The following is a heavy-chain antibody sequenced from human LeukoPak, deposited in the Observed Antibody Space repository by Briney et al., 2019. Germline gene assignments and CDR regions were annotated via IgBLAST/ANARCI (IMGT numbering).Heavy chain of an antibody. CDR3: ARGGSSGWYYFDY. Sequence: PGGSLRLSCAPSRFTVSSNYMSWVRQAPAKGLEWVSVIYSGGSTYYADSVKGRFTISRDNSKNTLYLQMNSLRAEDTAVYYCARGGSSGWYYFDYWGQGTLVTVSS. CDR2: IYSGGST. V-gene: IGHV3-53*01. J-gene: IGHJ4*02. CDR1: RFTVSSNY. D-gene: IGHD6-19*01.